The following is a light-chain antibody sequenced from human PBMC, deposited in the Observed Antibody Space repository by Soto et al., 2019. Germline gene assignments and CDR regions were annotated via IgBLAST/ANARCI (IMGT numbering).Light chain of an antibody. CDR3: QQYDNWPPWT. J-gene: IGKJ1*01. CDR1: QSVVGN. V-gene: IGKV3-15*01. Sequence: EIVMTQSPATLSVSPGERATLSCRASQSVVGNLAWYQQRPGQARRLLIYRASIRATDIPARFSGSGSGTEFTLTISSLQSEDFAVYYCQQYDNWPPWTFGQGTKVEIK. CDR2: RAS.